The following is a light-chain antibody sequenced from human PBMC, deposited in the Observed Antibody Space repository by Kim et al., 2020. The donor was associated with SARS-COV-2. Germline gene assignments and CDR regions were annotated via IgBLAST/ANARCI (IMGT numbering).Light chain of an antibody. J-gene: IGLJ3*02. CDR3: ASYAGRNTLV. V-gene: IGLV2-8*01. Sequence: QSALTQPPSASGSPGQSVTISCTGTSSDIGAYYYVSWFQQHLGKAPKVLIYEVNKRPTGVPDRFSGSKSGNTASLTVSGLQAEDEADYHCASYAGRNTLVFGGGTKLTVL. CDR2: EVN. CDR1: SSDIGAYYY.